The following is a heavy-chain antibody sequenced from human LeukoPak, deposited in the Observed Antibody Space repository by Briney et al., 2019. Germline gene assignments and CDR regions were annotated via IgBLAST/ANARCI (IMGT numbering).Heavy chain of an antibody. V-gene: IGHV4-39*07. J-gene: IGHJ5*02. CDR2: IYYSGST. Sequence: KGSETLSLTCTVSGGSISSSNYYWGWIRQPPGKGLEWIGSIYYSGSTYDNPSLKSRVTISVDTSKNQFSLKLSSVTAADTAVYYCARVRDIAAAGTPDWFDPWGQGTLVTVSS. CDR3: ARVRDIAAAGTPDWFDP. CDR1: GGSISSSNYY. D-gene: IGHD6-13*01.